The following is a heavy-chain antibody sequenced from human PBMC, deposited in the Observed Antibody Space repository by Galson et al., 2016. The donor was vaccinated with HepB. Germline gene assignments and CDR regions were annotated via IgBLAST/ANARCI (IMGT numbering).Heavy chain of an antibody. J-gene: IGHJ4*02. CDR2: IKQDGSEK. Sequence: SLRLSCAASGFTFTTYWMTWVRQAPGKGLEWVANIKQDGSEKYYVDSVKGRFTISRDKAKNSLYLQMNSLRAEDTAVYYCATPDEGSGRIFDYWGQGTLVTVSS. CDR3: ATPDEGSGRIFDY. CDR1: GFTFTTYW. D-gene: IGHD2-15*01. V-gene: IGHV3-7*03.